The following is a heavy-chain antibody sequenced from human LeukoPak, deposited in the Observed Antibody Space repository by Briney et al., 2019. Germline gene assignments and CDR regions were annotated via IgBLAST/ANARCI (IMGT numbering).Heavy chain of an antibody. Sequence: GGPLRLSCAATGLAFSAYEMTWVRQAPGKGLEGVAYSSGSDTTIYYADSVKGRFVISRDNARSPLYLQMNSLRAETTALYYCTTLGYHLDSWGQGTLVTVSS. CDR2: SSGSDTTI. D-gene: IGHD3-22*01. V-gene: IGHV3-48*03. J-gene: IGHJ4*02. CDR1: GLAFSAYE. CDR3: TTLGYHLDS.